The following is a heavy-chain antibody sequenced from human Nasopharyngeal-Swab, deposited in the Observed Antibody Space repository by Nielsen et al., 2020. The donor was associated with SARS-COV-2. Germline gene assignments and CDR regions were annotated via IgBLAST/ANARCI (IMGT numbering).Heavy chain of an antibody. CDR1: GGSISSYY. V-gene: IGHV4-59*01. CDR2: VFYSGTT. CDR3: ARSGYSYGLPVGYFGH. Sequence: GSLRLSCSVSGGSISSYYWSWIRQRPGKGLEWLGDVFYSGTTNYNPSLKSRVSISVDTSKNHFSLKLRSMTAADTAVYFCARSGYSYGLPVGYFGHWGQGILVTVSS. D-gene: IGHD5-18*01. J-gene: IGHJ4*02.